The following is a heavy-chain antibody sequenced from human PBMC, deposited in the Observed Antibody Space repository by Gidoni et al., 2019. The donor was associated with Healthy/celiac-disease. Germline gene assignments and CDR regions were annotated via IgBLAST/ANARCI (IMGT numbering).Heavy chain of an antibody. D-gene: IGHD3-10*01. J-gene: IGHJ4*02. CDR3: ARDVQTYYYGSGSLDY. CDR1: GFTCSSSA. V-gene: IGHV3-30*01. CDR2: ISYDGSNK. Sequence: QVQLVESGGGAVQPGRSLRPPCAASGFTCSSSAMHWVRQAPGQGLEWVAVISYDGSNKYYADSVKGRFTISRDNSKNTLYLQMNRLRAEDTAVYYCARDVQTYYYGSGSLDYWGQGTLVTVSS.